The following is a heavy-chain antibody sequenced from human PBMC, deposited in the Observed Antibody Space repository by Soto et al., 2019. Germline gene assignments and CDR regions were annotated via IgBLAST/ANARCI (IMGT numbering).Heavy chain of an antibody. V-gene: IGHV1-69*02. Sequence: QVQLVQSGAEVKKPGSSVKVSCKASGGTFSSYTISWVRQAPGQGLEWMGRIIPILGIANYAQKFQGRVKITADKSTSTAYMELSSLRSEDTAVYYCAGGFTMVRGVINYDYYYMDVWGKGTTVTVSS. CDR3: AGGFTMVRGVINYDYYYMDV. J-gene: IGHJ6*03. D-gene: IGHD3-10*01. CDR2: IIPILGIA. CDR1: GGTFSSYT.